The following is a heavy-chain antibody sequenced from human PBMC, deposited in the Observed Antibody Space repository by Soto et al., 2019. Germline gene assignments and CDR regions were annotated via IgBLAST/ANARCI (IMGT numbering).Heavy chain of an antibody. Sequence: PSETLSLTCIVSGGSVSGSSIRGDAYYWGWLRQPPGKGLEWIGSIYYSGSTYYNPSLKSRVTISVDTSKNQLSLKLSSVTAADTAVYYCARLSKQQLEFDYWGQGTLVTVSS. J-gene: IGHJ4*02. CDR3: ARLSKQQLEFDY. V-gene: IGHV4-39*01. D-gene: IGHD6-13*01. CDR1: GGSVSGSSIRGDAYY. CDR2: IYYSGST.